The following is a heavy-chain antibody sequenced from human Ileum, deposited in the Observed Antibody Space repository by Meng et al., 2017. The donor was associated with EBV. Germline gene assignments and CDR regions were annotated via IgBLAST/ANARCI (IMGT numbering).Heavy chain of an antibody. J-gene: IGHJ4*02. CDR3: ARHHHSPTFDY. V-gene: IGHV4-39*01. CDR1: GGSIISSSYY. CDR2: VVYSGTT. D-gene: IGHD1-14*01. Sequence: QLPLQDSGPGLVKLSETLSLTCTVSGGSIISSSYYVSWIRQPPGEGLEWIGSVVYSGTTYYTSSIKSRVSISVDTSKNQFSLKLRSVTAADTAVYYCARHHHSPTFDYWGQGTLVTVSS.